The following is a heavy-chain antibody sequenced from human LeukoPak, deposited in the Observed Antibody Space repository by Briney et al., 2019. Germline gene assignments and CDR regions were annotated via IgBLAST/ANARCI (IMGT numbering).Heavy chain of an antibody. J-gene: IGHJ4*02. V-gene: IGHV4-4*02. CDR3: ASPRWDY. CDR1: GDSIITNHW. D-gene: IGHD5-24*01. CDR2: CYHSGST. Sequence: PSGTLSLTCAVSGDSIITNHWWSWGRQPPGKGLEWIGECYHSGSTNYNPSLKSRATISVDNSKNLFSLKLTSVTAADPAMYSCASPRWDYWGQGTLVTVSS.